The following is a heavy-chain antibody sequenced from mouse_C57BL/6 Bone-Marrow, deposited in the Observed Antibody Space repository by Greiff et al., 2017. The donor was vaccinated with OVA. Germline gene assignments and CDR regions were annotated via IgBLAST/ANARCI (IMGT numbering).Heavy chain of an antibody. Sequence: VLLMQSGPDLVKPGASVKLSCTASGFTFTNYDINWVQQRPGQGLEWIGWIYPRDGSTQYNEKFSGKATFTVATSSSTTYRELHSRTSDDSAVYFYASGRDGNQCLAYWGQGTRVTVSA. D-gene: IGHD1-1*01. CDR2: IYPRDGST. CDR1: GFTFTNYD. J-gene: IGHJ3*01. CDR3: ASGRDGNQCLAY. V-gene: IGHV1-85*01.